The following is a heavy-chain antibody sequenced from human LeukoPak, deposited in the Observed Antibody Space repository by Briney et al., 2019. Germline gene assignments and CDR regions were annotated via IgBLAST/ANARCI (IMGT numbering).Heavy chain of an antibody. Sequence: GGSLRLSCAASGSNFGDYYMSWIRQAPGKGLEWVSYISSSGTTIFYADSVKGRFTISRDNAKNTLYLQMNSLRAEDTAVYYCARDMLRGMDVWGQGTTVTVSS. CDR3: ARDMLRGMDV. J-gene: IGHJ6*02. D-gene: IGHD2-8*01. CDR1: GSNFGDYY. CDR2: ISSSGTTI. V-gene: IGHV3-11*01.